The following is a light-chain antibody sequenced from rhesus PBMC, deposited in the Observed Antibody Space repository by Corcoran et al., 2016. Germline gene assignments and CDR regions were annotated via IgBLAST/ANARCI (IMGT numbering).Light chain of an antibody. CDR3: QHSYGTPFT. CDR2: KAS. V-gene: IGKV1-74*01. J-gene: IGKJ3*01. Sequence: DIQMTQSPSSLSASVGDRVTITCRASENVNNYLHWYQQKPGKAPKLLIYKASTLQSGVPSRFSGSGSGTDFTLNISSLQPEDFATYYCQHSYGTPFTFGPGTKLEIK. CDR1: ENVNNY.